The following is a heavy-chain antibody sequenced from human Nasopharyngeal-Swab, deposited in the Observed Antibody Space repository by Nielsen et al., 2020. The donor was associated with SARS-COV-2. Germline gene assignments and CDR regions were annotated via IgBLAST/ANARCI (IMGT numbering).Heavy chain of an antibody. Sequence: VRQAPGKGLEWVAVISYDGGNKYYADSVKGRFTISRDNSKNTLYLRMNSLRAEDTAVYYCAKGGYSGYDPLGMDVWGQGTTVTVSS. V-gene: IGHV3-30*18. CDR3: AKGGYSGYDPLGMDV. CDR2: ISYDGGNK. D-gene: IGHD5-12*01. J-gene: IGHJ6*02.